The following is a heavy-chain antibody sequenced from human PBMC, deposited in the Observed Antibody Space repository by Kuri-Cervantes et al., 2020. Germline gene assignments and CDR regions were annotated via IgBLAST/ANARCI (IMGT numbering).Heavy chain of an antibody. CDR2: IHFSGST. CDR3: AREAYRDYYYMDV. V-gene: IGHV4-59*11. Sequence: GSLRLSCAVSGGSISGHYWGWIRQPPGKGLEWIGYIHFSGSTSYNPSLKSRVTISVDPSKNQFSLKLSSVTDADTAAYYCAREAYRDYYYMDVWGKGTTVTVSS. J-gene: IGHJ6*03. CDR1: GGSISGHY. D-gene: IGHD1-14*01.